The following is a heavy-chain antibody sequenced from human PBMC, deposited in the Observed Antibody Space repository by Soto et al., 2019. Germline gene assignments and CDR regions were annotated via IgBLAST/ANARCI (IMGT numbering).Heavy chain of an antibody. CDR2: IYYTGSA. Sequence: SETLSLTCTVSGGSIRSGGYYWSWIRHHSGKGLEWIGYIYYTGSAYYNPSLKSRLTISVDTSTNQFSLKLSSVTAEDTAVYYCAREAYYYDSSGYFSKYFDSWGQGTLVTVSS. J-gene: IGHJ4*02. V-gene: IGHV4-31*03. CDR3: AREAYYYDSSGYFSKYFDS. CDR1: GGSIRSGGYY. D-gene: IGHD3-22*01.